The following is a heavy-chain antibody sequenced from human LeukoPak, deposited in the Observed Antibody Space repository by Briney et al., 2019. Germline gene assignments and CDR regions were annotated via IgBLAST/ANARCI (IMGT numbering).Heavy chain of an antibody. CDR3: ARTPLDY. J-gene: IGHJ4*02. V-gene: IGHV4-34*01. CDR1: GGSFSGYY. CDR2: INHSGST. Sequence: SETLSLTCAVYGGSFSGYYWSWIRQPPGKGLEWIGEINHSGSTNYNPSLKSRVTISVDTSRNQFSLKLSSVTAADTAVYYCARTPLDYWGQGTLVTVSS.